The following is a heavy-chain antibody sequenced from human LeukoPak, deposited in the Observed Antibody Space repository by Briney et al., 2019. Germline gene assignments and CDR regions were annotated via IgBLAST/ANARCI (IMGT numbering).Heavy chain of an antibody. D-gene: IGHD3-16*02. CDR2: IIPIFGTA. V-gene: IGHV1-69*05. CDR1: GGTFSSYA. CDR3: AILPYDYVWGSYRLYYFDY. Sequence: SVKVSCKASGGTFSSYAISWVRQAPGQGLEWMGGIIPIFGTANYAQKLQGRVTITTDESTSTAYMELSSLRSEDTAVYYCAILPYDYVWGSYRLYYFDYWGQGTLVTVSS. J-gene: IGHJ4*02.